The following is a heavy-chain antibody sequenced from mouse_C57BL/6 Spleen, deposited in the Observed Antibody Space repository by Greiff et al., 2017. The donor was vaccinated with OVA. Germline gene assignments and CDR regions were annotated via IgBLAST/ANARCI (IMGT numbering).Heavy chain of an antibody. CDR2: ISYSGST. CDR1: GYSITSGYD. V-gene: IGHV3-1*01. J-gene: IGHJ1*03. D-gene: IGHD1-1*01. Sequence: EVQRVESGPGMVKPSQSLSLTCTVTGYSITSGYDWHWIRHFPGNKLEWMGYISYSGSTNYNPSLKSRISITHDTSKNHFFLKLNSVTTEDTATYYCARADYYGSGYFDVWGTGTTVTVSS. CDR3: ARADYYGSGYFDV.